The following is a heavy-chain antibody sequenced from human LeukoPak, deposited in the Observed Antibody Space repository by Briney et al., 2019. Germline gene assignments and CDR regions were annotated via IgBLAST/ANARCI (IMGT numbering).Heavy chain of an antibody. J-gene: IGHJ4*02. CDR3: AKDLIDSSSWYGEDFDY. D-gene: IGHD6-13*01. V-gene: IGHV3-23*01. Sequence: GGSLRLSCAASGFTFSSYAMSWVRQAPGKGLEWVSAISGSGGSTYYADSVKGRFTISRDNSKNTLYLQMNSLRAEDTAVYYCAKDLIDSSSWYGEDFDYWGQGTLVTVSS. CDR1: GFTFSSYA. CDR2: ISGSGGST.